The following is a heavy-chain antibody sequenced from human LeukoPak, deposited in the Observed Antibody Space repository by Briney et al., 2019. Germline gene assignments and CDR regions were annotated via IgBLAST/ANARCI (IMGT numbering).Heavy chain of an antibody. D-gene: IGHD5-12*01. V-gene: IGHV3-23*01. CDR1: GFTFSSYA. CDR3: AKDQRVDIVATIYDY. Sequence: GGSLRLSCAASGFTFSSYAMSWVRQAPGKGLEWGSAISGSGGSTYYADSVKGRFTISRDNSKNTLYLQMNSLRAEDTAVYYCAKDQRVDIVATIYDYWGQGTLVTVSS. CDR2: ISGSGGST. J-gene: IGHJ4*02.